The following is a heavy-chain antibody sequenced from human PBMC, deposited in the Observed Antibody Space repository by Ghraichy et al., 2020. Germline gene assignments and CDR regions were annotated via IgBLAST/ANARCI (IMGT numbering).Heavy chain of an antibody. J-gene: IGHJ4*02. CDR1: GFTFTNYW. D-gene: IGHD3-3*01. Sequence: GGSLRLSCAVSGFTFTNYWMSWVRRAPGKGLEWVANIKEDGSEKYYVDSVKGRFTISRDNAKNSLYLQMNSLRAEDTAVYYCTRDKPNYYFWSAYYAHWVQGALVTVSS. V-gene: IGHV3-7*01. CDR3: TRDKPNYYFWSAYYAH. CDR2: IKEDGSEK.